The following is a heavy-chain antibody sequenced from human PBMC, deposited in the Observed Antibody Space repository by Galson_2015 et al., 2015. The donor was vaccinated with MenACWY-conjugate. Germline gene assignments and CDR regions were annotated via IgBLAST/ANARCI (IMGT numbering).Heavy chain of an antibody. V-gene: IGHV4-39*07. J-gene: IGHJ4*02. CDR1: GGSISSSSYY. D-gene: IGHD3-10*01. CDR3: VGPPEGYASGTYYANY. CDR2: IYYSGST. Sequence: SETLSLTCTVSGGSISSSSYYWDWIRQPPGRGLEWIGTIYYSGSTYYNPSLKSRVTISVDTSKNQFSLNLTSMTAADTAVYYCVGPPEGYASGTYYANYWGQETLVTVSS.